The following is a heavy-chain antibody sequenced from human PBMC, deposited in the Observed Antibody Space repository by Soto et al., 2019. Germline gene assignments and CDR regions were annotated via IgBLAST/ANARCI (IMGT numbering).Heavy chain of an antibody. CDR1: GFTFSSYG. V-gene: IGHV3-30*18. CDR2: ISYDGSNK. J-gene: IGHJ5*02. Sequence: VGSLRLSCAASGFTFSSYGMHWVRQAPGKGLEWVAVISYDGSNKYYADSVKGRFTISRDNSKNTLYLQMNSLRAEDTAVYYCAKPGRPRGYCYGYGWFDPWGQGTLVTVSS. CDR3: AKPGRPRGYCYGYGWFDP. D-gene: IGHD5-18*01.